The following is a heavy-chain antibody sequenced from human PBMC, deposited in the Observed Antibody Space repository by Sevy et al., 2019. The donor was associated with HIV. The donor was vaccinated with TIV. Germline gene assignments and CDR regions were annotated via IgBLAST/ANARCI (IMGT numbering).Heavy chain of an antibody. Sequence: GGSLRLSCAASGFSLQSYWMNWVRQAPGKGLEWVANINEDGGVKYYVDSVKGRFTISRDTARNFVYLEMNSLGFEDTALYYCMRAIAKDASFWGQGTLVTVSS. D-gene: IGHD6-13*01. V-gene: IGHV3-7*01. J-gene: IGHJ4*02. CDR3: MRAIAKDASF. CDR2: INEDGGVK. CDR1: GFSLQSYW.